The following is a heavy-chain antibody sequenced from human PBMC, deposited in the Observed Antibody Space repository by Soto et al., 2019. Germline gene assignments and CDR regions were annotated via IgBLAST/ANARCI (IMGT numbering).Heavy chain of an antibody. CDR3: AREGYDYGDYGLFDY. D-gene: IGHD4-17*01. V-gene: IGHV4-30-4*01. CDR2: IYYSGST. Sequence: SETLSLTCTVSGGSISSGDYYWSWIRQPPGKGLEWIGYIYYSGSTYYNPSLKSRLTISVDTSKNQFSLKLSSVTAADTAVYYCAREGYDYGDYGLFDYWGQGTLVTVSS. J-gene: IGHJ4*02. CDR1: GGSISSGDYY.